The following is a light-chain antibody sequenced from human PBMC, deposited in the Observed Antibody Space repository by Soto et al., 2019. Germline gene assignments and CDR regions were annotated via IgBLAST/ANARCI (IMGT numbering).Light chain of an antibody. Sequence: EIVLTQSPATLSLSPGERATLSCRASQSVSSYLAWYQQKPGQAPRLLIYDASNSATGIPARFSGSGSGTDFTLTISSLEPEDFAVYYFHQSSNWPLTFGGGTQVEIK. J-gene: IGKJ4*01. V-gene: IGKV3-11*01. CDR2: DAS. CDR1: QSVSSY. CDR3: HQSSNWPLT.